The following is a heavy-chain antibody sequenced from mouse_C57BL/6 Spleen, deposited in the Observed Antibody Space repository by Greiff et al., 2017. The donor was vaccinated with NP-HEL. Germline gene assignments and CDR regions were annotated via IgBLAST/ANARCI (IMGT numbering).Heavy chain of an antibody. Sequence: EVHLVESGGGLVKPGGSLKLSCAASGFTFSSYTMSWVRQTPEKRLEWVATISGGGGNTYYPDSVKGRFTISRDNAKNTLYLQMSSLRSEDTALYYCARKKANWDAMDYWGQGTSVTVSS. CDR3: ARKKANWDAMDY. CDR1: GFTFSSYT. V-gene: IGHV5-9*01. CDR2: ISGGGGNT. D-gene: IGHD4-1*01. J-gene: IGHJ4*01.